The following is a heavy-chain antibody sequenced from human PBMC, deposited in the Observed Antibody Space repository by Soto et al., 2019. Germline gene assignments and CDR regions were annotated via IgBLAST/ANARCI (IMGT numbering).Heavy chain of an antibody. CDR1: GYSFTSYW. J-gene: IGHJ4*02. Sequence: GASLKISCKGSGYSFTSYWIGWVRQMPGKGLEWMGIIYLGDSDTRYSPSFQGQVTISADKSISTAYLQWSSLKASDTAMYYCARQTYCSSTSCYTVDSWGQGTLVTVSS. CDR2: IYLGDSDT. CDR3: ARQTYCSSTSCYTVDS. D-gene: IGHD2-2*02. V-gene: IGHV5-51*01.